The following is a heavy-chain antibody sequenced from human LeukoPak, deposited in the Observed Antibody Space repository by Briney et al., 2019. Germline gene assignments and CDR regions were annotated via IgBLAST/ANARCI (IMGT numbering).Heavy chain of an antibody. CDR1: GGSISRYY. CDR3: ARDRVGQQLVGRKNNYYYMDV. V-gene: IGHV4-59*01. CDR2: IYYIVST. Sequence: SETLSLTCTVAGGSISRYYWSWVRQPPGKGLGWIGYIYYIVSTNYKPYLKSRVTISGDTSKNQFSLKLRSVRAEDTAVYYCARDRVGQQLVGRKNNYYYMDVRGKGTTVTISS. D-gene: IGHD6-13*01. J-gene: IGHJ6*03.